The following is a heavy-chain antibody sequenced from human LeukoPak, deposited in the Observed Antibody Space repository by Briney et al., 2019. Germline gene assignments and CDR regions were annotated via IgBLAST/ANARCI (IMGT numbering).Heavy chain of an antibody. Sequence: GSLSLSCTASGFTFTSYAMSWVRQAPGKGLEWVSVISGSGDSTHYADSVKGRFTISRDNSKNTLYLQMNSLRVEDTAVYYCARESPDLDFWGQGTLVTVSS. CDR1: GFTFTSYA. V-gene: IGHV3-23*01. J-gene: IGHJ4*02. CDR3: ARESPDLDF. CDR2: ISGSGDST.